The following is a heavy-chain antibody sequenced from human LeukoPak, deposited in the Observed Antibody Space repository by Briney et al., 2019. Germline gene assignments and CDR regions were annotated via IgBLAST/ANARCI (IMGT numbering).Heavy chain of an antibody. CDR1: GDSIDPYS. J-gene: IGHJ1*01. Sequence: PSETLSLTCTISGDSIDPYSWSWIRQPPGKGLEWIGYISHIGTIKYNTSLMSRVSMGLDKPNNEFSLSLRSVTATDTALYFCARLHGSAVFNYWGRGVPVIVSS. D-gene: IGHD5/OR15-5a*01. CDR3: ARLHGSAVFNY. CDR2: ISHIGTI. V-gene: IGHV4-59*08.